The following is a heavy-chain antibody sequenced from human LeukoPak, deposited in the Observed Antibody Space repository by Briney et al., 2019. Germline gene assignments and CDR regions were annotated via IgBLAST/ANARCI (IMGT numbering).Heavy chain of an antibody. CDR2: MNPNSGNT. D-gene: IGHD5-12*01. V-gene: IGHV1-8*03. Sequence: ASVKVSCKASGYTFTSYDINWVRQATGQGLEWMGWMNPNSGNTGYAQKFQGRVTITRNTSISTAYMELSSLRSEDTAVYYCARGLISGYDFRYYYYMDVWGKGTKVTVSS. CDR1: GYTFTSYD. J-gene: IGHJ6*03. CDR3: ARGLISGYDFRYYYYMDV.